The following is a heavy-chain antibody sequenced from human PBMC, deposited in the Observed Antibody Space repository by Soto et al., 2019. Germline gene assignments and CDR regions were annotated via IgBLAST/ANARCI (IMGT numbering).Heavy chain of an antibody. V-gene: IGHV4-59*01. CDR3: AREGFSGYEALDY. Sequence: QVQLQESGPRLLKPSETLSLTCSVSGGPIRSYYLSWVRQAPGKGLEWIAYIAYTGITGYNPSLRGRVTISGDTSQNLFSLKMTSVTAADTAVYYCAREGFSGYEALDYWGQGILLTVS. CDR1: GGPIRSYY. D-gene: IGHD5-12*01. CDR2: IAYTGIT. J-gene: IGHJ4*02.